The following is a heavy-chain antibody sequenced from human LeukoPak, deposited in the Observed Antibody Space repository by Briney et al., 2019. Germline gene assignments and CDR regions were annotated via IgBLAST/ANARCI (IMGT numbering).Heavy chain of an antibody. J-gene: IGHJ6*02. V-gene: IGHV4-4*07. CDR2: IYTSGST. D-gene: IGHD3-10*01. CDR3: ARDAAGLRFGEYYYYGMDV. CDR1: GGSISSYY. Sequence: SETLSLTCTVSGGSISSYYWSWIRQPAGTGLEWIGRIYTSGSTNYNPSLKSRVTMSVDTSKNQFSLKLSSVTAADSAVYYCARDAAGLRFGEYYYYGMDVWGQGTTVTVSS.